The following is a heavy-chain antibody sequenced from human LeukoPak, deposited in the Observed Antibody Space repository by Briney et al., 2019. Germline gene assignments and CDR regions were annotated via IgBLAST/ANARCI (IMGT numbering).Heavy chain of an antibody. CDR1: GLTFSSYA. Sequence: GGSLRLSCAASGLTFSSYAMSWVRQAPGKGLEWVSAISGSGGSTYYADSVKGRFTISRDNSKNTLYLQMNSLRAEDTAVYYCAKTKYSYGDTSFIFDYWGQGTLVTVSS. V-gene: IGHV3-23*01. J-gene: IGHJ4*02. CDR2: ISGSGGST. D-gene: IGHD5-18*01. CDR3: AKTKYSYGDTSFIFDY.